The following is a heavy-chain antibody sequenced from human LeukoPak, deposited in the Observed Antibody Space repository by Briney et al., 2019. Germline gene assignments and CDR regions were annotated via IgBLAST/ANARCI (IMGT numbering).Heavy chain of an antibody. D-gene: IGHD3-10*01. J-gene: IGHJ4*02. V-gene: IGHV3-66*01. Sequence: GGSLRLSCAASGFTVSSNYMSWVRQAPGKRLEWVSVIYNIGSTFYADSVKGRFTISRDNSRDTLFLQMNSLRAEDTAVYYCVNSVMVRGVIRPYWGQGTLVTVSS. CDR2: IYNIGST. CDR3: VNSVMVRGVIRPY. CDR1: GFTVSSNY.